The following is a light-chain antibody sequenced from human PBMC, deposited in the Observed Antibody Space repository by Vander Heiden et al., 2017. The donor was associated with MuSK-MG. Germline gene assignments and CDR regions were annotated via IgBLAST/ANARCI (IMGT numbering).Light chain of an antibody. CDR1: QSISSY. Sequence: EIVLTQSPGTLPLSPGERATLSCRASQSISSYLAWYQQKPGQAPRLLIYGASSRATGIPDRFSGSGSGTDFTLTISRLEPEDFGVYYCQQYGSSPWTFGQGTKVEIK. CDR2: GAS. V-gene: IGKV3-20*01. J-gene: IGKJ1*01. CDR3: QQYGSSPWT.